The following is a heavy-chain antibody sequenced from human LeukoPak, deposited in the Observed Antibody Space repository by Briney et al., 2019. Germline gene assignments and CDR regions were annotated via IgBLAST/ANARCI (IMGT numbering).Heavy chain of an antibody. V-gene: IGHV3-48*03. CDR1: GFTFSSYE. CDR3: ARLNYYGSGSFHYYYYYYMDV. CDR2: ISSSGSTI. J-gene: IGHJ6*03. Sequence: PGGSLRLSCAASGFTFSSYEMNWVRQAPGKGLEWVSYISSSGSTIYYADSVKGRFTISRDNAKNSLYLQMNSLRAEDTAVYYCARLNYYGSGSFHYYYYYYMDVWGKGTTVTVSS. D-gene: IGHD3-10*01.